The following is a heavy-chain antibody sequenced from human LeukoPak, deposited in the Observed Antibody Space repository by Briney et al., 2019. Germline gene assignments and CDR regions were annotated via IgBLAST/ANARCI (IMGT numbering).Heavy chain of an antibody. CDR3: AKDVWQQLVPGY. V-gene: IGHV1-69*13. J-gene: IGHJ4*02. D-gene: IGHD6-13*01. CDR1: GYTFTAYY. CDR2: IIPIFGTA. Sequence: SVKVSCKASGYTFTAYYIHWVRQAPGQGLEWMGGIIPIFGTAKYAQNLQGRVTITADESTSIAYMELSSLRSEDTAVYYCAKDVWQQLVPGYWGQGTLVTVSS.